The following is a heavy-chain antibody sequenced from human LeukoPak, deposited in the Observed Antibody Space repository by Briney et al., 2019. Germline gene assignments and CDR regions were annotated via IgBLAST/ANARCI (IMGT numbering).Heavy chain of an antibody. J-gene: IGHJ6*02. CDR2: ISAYNGNT. Sequence: ASVKVSCKASGYTFTSYGISWVRQAPGQGLEWMGWISAYNGNTNYAQKLQGRVTMTTDTSTSTAYMELRSLRSYDTAVYYCARGYCSSTSCYWGYYYYGMDVWGQGTTVTVSS. V-gene: IGHV1-18*01. CDR3: ARGYCSSTSCYWGYYYYGMDV. D-gene: IGHD2-2*01. CDR1: GYTFTSYG.